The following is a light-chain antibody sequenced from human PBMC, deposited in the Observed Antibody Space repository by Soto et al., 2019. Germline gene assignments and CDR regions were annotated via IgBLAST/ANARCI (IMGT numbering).Light chain of an antibody. CDR1: SSNIESNT. CDR2: SNN. Sequence: QLVLTQPPSASGTPGQRVTISCSGSSSNIESNTVNWYQQLPGTAPKLLIYSNNQRPSGVPDRFSGSKSGTSASLAISGLQSEDEADYYCAAWDDSLNGAYVFGTGTKLTVL. CDR3: AAWDDSLNGAYV. V-gene: IGLV1-44*01. J-gene: IGLJ1*01.